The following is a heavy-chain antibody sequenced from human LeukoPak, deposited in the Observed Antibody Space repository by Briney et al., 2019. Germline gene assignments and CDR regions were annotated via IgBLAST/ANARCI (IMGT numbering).Heavy chain of an antibody. CDR1: GFTFDDYA. Sequence: GRSLRLSCAASGFTFDDYAMHWVRQVPGKGLEWVSGISWNSNSLGYADSVRGRFTISRDNAKNSLSLQMNSLRGEDTALYYCVKDARRYYDTNGYFNHWGQGTLVTVSS. J-gene: IGHJ4*02. CDR3: VKDARRYYDTNGYFNH. V-gene: IGHV3-9*01. CDR2: ISWNSNSL. D-gene: IGHD3-22*01.